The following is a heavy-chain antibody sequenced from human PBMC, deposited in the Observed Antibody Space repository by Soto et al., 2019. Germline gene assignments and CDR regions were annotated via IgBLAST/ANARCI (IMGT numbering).Heavy chain of an antibody. CDR1: GFTFSDYY. D-gene: IGHD1-7*01. J-gene: IGHJ4*02. Sequence: GGSLRLSCAASGFTFSDYYMSWIRQAPGKGLEWVSYISSSGSTIYYADSVKGRFTISRDNAKNPLYLQMNSLRAEDTAVYYCARDWGFNWNYQVTGSYYFDYWGQGTLVTVSS. CDR3: ARDWGFNWNYQVTGSYYFDY. V-gene: IGHV3-11*01. CDR2: ISSSGSTI.